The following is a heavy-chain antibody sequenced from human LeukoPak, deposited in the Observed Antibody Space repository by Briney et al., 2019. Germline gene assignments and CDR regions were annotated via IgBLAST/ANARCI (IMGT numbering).Heavy chain of an antibody. V-gene: IGHV4-59*08. J-gene: IGHJ1*01. CDR1: GGSISAYY. CDR3: ARHSKYYYDSSGSYVGYFQH. D-gene: IGHD3-22*01. CDR2: IYYSGST. Sequence: SETLSLTCTVSGGSISAYYWSWIRQPPGKGLEWIGYIYYSGSTNYNPSLKSRVTISVDTSKNQFSLKLSSVTAADTAVYYCARHSKYYYDSSGSYVGYFQHWGQGTLVTVSS.